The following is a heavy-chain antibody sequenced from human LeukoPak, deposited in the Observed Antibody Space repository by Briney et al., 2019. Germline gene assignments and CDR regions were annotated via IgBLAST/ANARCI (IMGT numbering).Heavy chain of an antibody. CDR3: ARPYYYDSRIDP. V-gene: IGHV4-59*08. Sequence: PSETLSLTCTVSGGSISSYDWSWIRQPPGKGLEWIGYIYYSGSTNYNPSLKSRVTISVDTSKNQFSLKLSSLTAADTAVYYCARPYYYDSRIDPWGQGILVTVSS. CDR2: IYYSGST. CDR1: GGSISSYD. D-gene: IGHD3-22*01. J-gene: IGHJ5*02.